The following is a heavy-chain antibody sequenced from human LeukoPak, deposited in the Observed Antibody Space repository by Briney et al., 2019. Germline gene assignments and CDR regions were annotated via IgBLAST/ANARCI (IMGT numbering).Heavy chain of an antibody. D-gene: IGHD2-2*01. V-gene: IGHV4-38-2*02. Sequence: SETLSLTCTVSGYSISSGYYWGWIRQPPGKGLEWIGSIYHSGSTYYNPSLKSRVTISVDTSKNQFSLKLSSVTAADTAVYYCVRVIGTSSYHYYYMDVWGKGTTVTVSS. J-gene: IGHJ6*03. CDR3: VRVIGTSSYHYYYMDV. CDR1: GYSISSGYY. CDR2: IYHSGST.